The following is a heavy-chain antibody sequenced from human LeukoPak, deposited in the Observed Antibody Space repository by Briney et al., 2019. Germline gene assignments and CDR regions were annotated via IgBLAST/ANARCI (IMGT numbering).Heavy chain of an antibody. CDR3: ARTPPYGDYRNWFDP. D-gene: IGHD4-17*01. V-gene: IGHV4-4*07. Sequence: SETLSLTCTVSGGSISSYYWSWIRQPAGKGLEWIGRIYTSGSTNYNPSLNSRVTMSVDTSKNQFSLKLSSVTAADTAVYYCARTPPYGDYRNWFDPWGQGTLVTVSS. CDR2: IYTSGST. J-gene: IGHJ5*02. CDR1: GGSISSYY.